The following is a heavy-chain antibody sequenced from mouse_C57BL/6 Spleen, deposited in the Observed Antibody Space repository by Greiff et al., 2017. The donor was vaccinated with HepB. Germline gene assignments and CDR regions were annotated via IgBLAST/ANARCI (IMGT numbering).Heavy chain of an antibody. V-gene: IGHV1-26*01. D-gene: IGHD1-1*01. J-gene: IGHJ2*01. CDR2: INPNNGGT. CDR1: GYTFTDYY. CDR3: AREATVPLNFFDY. Sequence: VQLKQSGPELVKPGASVKISCKASGYTFTDYYMNWVKQSHGKSLEWIGDINPNNGGTSYNQKFKGKATLTVDKSSSTAYMELRSLTSEDSAVYYCAREATVPLNFFDYWGQGTTLTVSS.